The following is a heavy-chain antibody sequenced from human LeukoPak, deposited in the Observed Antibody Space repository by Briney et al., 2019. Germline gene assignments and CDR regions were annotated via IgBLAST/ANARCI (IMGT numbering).Heavy chain of an antibody. CDR1: GFTFSSYA. V-gene: IGHV3-7*01. CDR2: IDQDGSEQ. Sequence: GGSLRLSCAGSGFTFSSYAMSWVRQAPGKGLEWVANIDQDGSEQYYLDSVEGRFTISRDNAKNSLYLQMDNLRAEDTAVYYCSNGIYSSSYWGRGTLVTVSS. D-gene: IGHD6-6*01. J-gene: IGHJ4*02. CDR3: SNGIYSSSY.